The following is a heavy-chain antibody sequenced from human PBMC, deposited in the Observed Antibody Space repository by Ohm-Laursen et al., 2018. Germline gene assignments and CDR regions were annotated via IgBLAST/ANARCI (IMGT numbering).Heavy chain of an antibody. V-gene: IGHV3-11*01. D-gene: IGHD6-13*01. CDR2: ISSSGSTI. J-gene: IGHJ5*02. CDR1: GFTFSDYY. Sequence: GSLRLSCAASGFTFSDYYLSWIRQAPGKGLEWVSYISSSGSTIYYADSVRGRFTISRDNAKNSLYLQMNSLRAEDTTVYYCARGTGYSTRGYWFDPWGQGTLVTVSS. CDR3: ARGTGYSTRGYWFDP.